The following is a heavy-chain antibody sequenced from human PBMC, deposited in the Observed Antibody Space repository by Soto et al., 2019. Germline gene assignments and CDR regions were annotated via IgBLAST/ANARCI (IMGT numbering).Heavy chain of an antibody. D-gene: IGHD2-2*01. CDR1: GYTFTSYG. V-gene: IGHV1-18*01. Sequence: GASVKVSCKASGYTFTSYGISWVRQAPGQGLEWMGWISAYNGNTNYAQKLQGRVTMTTDTSTSTAYMELRSLRSDGTAVYYLARDSGQVVPAVENWFDPWGQGSLVTVFS. J-gene: IGHJ5*02. CDR2: ISAYNGNT. CDR3: ARDSGQVVPAVENWFDP.